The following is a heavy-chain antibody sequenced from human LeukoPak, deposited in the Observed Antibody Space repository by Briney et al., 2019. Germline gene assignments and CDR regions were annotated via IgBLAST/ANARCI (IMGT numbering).Heavy chain of an antibody. Sequence: GGSLRLSCAASGFTFSSYAMSWVRQAPGKGLEWVSSIFPSGGEIHYADSVRGRFTISRDNSKSTLSLQMNSLRAEDTAIYYCATYRQVLLPFESWGQGTLVTVSS. CDR3: ATYRQVLLPFES. CDR1: GFTFSSYA. CDR2: IFPSGGEI. V-gene: IGHV3-23*01. J-gene: IGHJ4*02. D-gene: IGHD2-8*02.